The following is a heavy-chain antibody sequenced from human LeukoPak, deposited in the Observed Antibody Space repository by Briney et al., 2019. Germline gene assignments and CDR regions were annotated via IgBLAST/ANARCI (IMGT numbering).Heavy chain of an antibody. CDR1: GYTFTGYY. CDR2: INPNSGGT. D-gene: IGHD2-21*01. J-gene: IGHJ6*03. V-gene: IGHV1-2*02. Sequence: GASVKVSCKASGYTFTGYYMHWVRQAPGQGLEWMGWINPNSGGTNYAQKFQGRVTMTRGTSISTAYMELSRLRSDDTAVYYCARVEVVVIARYYYYYMDVWGKGTTVTVSS. CDR3: ARVEVVVIARYYYYYMDV.